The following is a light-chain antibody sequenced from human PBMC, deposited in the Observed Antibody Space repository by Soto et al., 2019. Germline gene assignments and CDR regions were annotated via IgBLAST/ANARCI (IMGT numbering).Light chain of an antibody. J-gene: IGLJ1*01. CDR2: GST. V-gene: IGLV1-40*01. CDR3: QSYDSSLSGYV. Sequence: QSVLTQPPSVSGGPGQRVTISCTGSSSNIGAGYDVHWYQQLPGTAPKVLIYGSTTRPSGVPDRFSGSKSGTSASLAITGLQAEDEADYYCQSYDSSLSGYVFGTGTKVTVL. CDR1: SSNIGAGYD.